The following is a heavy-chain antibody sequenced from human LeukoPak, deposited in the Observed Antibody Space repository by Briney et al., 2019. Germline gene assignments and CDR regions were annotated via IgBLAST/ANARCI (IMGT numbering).Heavy chain of an antibody. CDR3: ARVNILTGYGEFDY. CDR1: GYSISSGHY. V-gene: IGHV4-38-2*01. D-gene: IGHD3-9*01. Sequence: SETLCLTCAVSGYSISSGHYWGWIRQPPGKGLEWIGSIYHSGSTYYNPSLKSRVTISVDTSKNQFSLKLSSVTAADTAVYYCARVNILTGYGEFDYWGQGTLVTVSS. CDR2: IYHSGST. J-gene: IGHJ4*02.